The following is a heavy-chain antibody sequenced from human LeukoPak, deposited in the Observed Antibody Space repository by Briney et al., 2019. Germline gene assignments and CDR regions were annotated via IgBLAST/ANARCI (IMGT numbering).Heavy chain of an antibody. CDR2: INHSGST. CDR1: GGSFSGYH. J-gene: IGHJ4*02. V-gene: IGHV4-34*01. Sequence: SETLSLTCAVYGGSFSGYHWSWIRQPPGKGLEWIGEINHSGSTNYNPSLKSRVTISVDTSKNQFSLKLSSVTAADTAVYYCATNYVQAPLGRDYWGQGTLVTVSS. CDR3: ATNYVQAPLGRDY. D-gene: IGHD2/OR15-2a*01.